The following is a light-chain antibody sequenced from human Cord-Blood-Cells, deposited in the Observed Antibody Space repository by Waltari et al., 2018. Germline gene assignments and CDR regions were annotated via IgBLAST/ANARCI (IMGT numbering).Light chain of an antibody. CDR1: SSDVGGYNY. CDR2: DVS. Sequence: QSALTQPASVSGSPGQSITISCTGTSSDVGGYNYVSWYQQHPGKAPNLMIYDVSNRPSGVSNRFSVSKSGNTASLTISGLQAEDEADYYCSSYTSSSTPLFGGGTKLTVL. V-gene: IGLV2-14*01. J-gene: IGLJ3*02. CDR3: SSYTSSSTPL.